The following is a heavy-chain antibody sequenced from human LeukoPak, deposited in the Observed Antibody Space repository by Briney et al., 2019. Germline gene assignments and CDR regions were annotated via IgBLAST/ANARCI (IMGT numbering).Heavy chain of an antibody. V-gene: IGHV1-2*02. Sequence: ASVKVSCKASGGTFSSYAISWVRQAPGQGLEWMGWINPNSGGTNYEQKFQGRVTMTRDTSISTAYMELSRLRSDVTAVYYCASLGNPYYFDYWGQGTLVTVSS. CDR2: INPNSGGT. J-gene: IGHJ4*02. CDR3: ASLGNPYYFDY. D-gene: IGHD4-23*01. CDR1: GGTFSSYA.